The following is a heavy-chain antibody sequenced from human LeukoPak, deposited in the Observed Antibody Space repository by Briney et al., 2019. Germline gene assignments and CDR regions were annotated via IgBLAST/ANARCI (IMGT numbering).Heavy chain of an antibody. CDR2: IGSDGDR. J-gene: IGHJ4*02. Sequence: HPGGPLRLSCTASGFAFRSYAMAGVRQAPGKGLEGVAAIGSDGDRVHEDSVKGRFTISRDNSKSTLYLQMDNLRAEDTAVYVCAKSARVATIYFDSWGQGALVTVSS. CDR1: GFAFRSYA. CDR3: AKSARVATIYFDS. D-gene: IGHD5-12*01. V-gene: IGHV3-23*01.